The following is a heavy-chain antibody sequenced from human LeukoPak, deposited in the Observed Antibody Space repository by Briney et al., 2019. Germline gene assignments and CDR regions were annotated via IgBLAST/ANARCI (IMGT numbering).Heavy chain of an antibody. D-gene: IGHD2-2*01. CDR2: IYPDDSDT. CDR3: AIGGDSSTSCYRCFNY. Sequence: GASLKISCEGSGYSFTNYWIGWVRQMPGKGLEWMGIIYPDDSDTRYSPSFQGQVTISADKSIGTAYLQWSSLKASDTAMYYCAIGGDSSTSCYRCFNYWGQGTLVTVS. CDR1: GYSFTNYW. J-gene: IGHJ4*02. V-gene: IGHV5-51*01.